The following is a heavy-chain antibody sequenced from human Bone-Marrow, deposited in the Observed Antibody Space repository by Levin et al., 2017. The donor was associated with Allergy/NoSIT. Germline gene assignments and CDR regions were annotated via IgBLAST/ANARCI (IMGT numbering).Heavy chain of an antibody. D-gene: IGHD4-23*01. Sequence: KLGESLKISCAASGFTFNDYYMTWIRQAPGKGLEWVSYISSSGITIYYADSVKGRFTISRDNAKNSLYLQMNSLRAEDTAVYYCARDYGGNSVYIDWGQGTLVTVSS. V-gene: IGHV3-11*01. CDR3: ARDYGGNSVYID. CDR2: ISSSGITI. CDR1: GFTFNDYY. J-gene: IGHJ4*02.